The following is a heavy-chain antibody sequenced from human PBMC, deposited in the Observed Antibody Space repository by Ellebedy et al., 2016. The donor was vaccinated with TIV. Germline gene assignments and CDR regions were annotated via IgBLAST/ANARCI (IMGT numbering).Heavy chain of an antibody. V-gene: IGHV4-34*01. CDR1: GGSFSGYY. J-gene: IGHJ4*02. D-gene: IGHD6-13*01. Sequence: SETLSLTCAVYGGSFSGYYWSWIRQPPGKGLEWIGEINHSGSTNYNPSLKSRVTISVDTSKNQFSLKLSFVTAADTAVYYCARHAMVGLIAAAGLDHFDYWGQGTLVTVSS. CDR2: INHSGST. CDR3: ARHAMVGLIAAAGLDHFDY.